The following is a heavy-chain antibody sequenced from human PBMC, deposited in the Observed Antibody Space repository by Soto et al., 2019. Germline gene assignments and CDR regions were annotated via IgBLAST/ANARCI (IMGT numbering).Heavy chain of an antibody. CDR2: IYYSGST. CDR1: GGSISSGDYY. CDR3: ARDNTVVTSKWTDYYYYGMDV. V-gene: IGHV4-30-4*01. Sequence: QVQLQESGPGLVKPSQTLSLTCTVSGGSISSGDYYWSWIRQPPGKGLEWIGYIYYSGSTYYNPSLKSRVTISVDTSKNQFSLKLSSVTAADTAVYYCARDNTVVTSKWTDYYYYGMDVWGQGTTVTVSS. D-gene: IGHD2-21*02. J-gene: IGHJ6*02.